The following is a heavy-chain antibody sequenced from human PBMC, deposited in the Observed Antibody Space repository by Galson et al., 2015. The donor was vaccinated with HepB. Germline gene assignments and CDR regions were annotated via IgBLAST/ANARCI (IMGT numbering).Heavy chain of an antibody. CDR1: GDTFSSSP. D-gene: IGHD3-3*01. J-gene: IGHJ5*02. Sequence: SVKVSCKASGDTFSSSPLNWVRQAPGQGLEWMGRIIPLLGIANYAQNFQGRVTITADRSTSTAFMELRSLKPEDTAIYYCARGGPDTIFGGSWFDLWGQGTLVTVSS. CDR3: ARGGPDTIFGGSWFDL. V-gene: IGHV1-69*04. CDR2: IIPLLGIA.